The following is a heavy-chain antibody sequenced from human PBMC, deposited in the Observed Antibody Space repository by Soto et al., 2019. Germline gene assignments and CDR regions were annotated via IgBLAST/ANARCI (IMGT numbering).Heavy chain of an antibody. D-gene: IGHD2-21*02. CDR2: TSGSGATT. CDR3: AKMVGSWTGDSYFYYGLDV. J-gene: IGHJ6*02. Sequence: GGSLILSCAASGFVFSSHAMSWVRQAPGKGLEWVSATSGSGATTYYADSVKGRFTISRDNSENTLFLEMTSLRADDTAVYYCAKMVGSWTGDSYFYYGLDVWGQGTTVTVSS. CDR1: GFVFSSHA. V-gene: IGHV3-23*01.